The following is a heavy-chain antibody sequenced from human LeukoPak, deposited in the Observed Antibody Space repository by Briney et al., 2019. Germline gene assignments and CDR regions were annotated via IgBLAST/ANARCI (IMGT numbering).Heavy chain of an antibody. J-gene: IGHJ4*02. D-gene: IGHD6-13*01. V-gene: IGHV3-23*01. CDR1: GLTLSSYA. CDR3: AKGRDGSSWSNFDY. Sequence: GEPVTLSCAASGLTLSSYAMSWVRPALGGGREWVSAIPGSGGSAYYAHSVKGRLTISRDSTKNTLYLQMNSLRAEATAVYYCAKGRDGSSWSNFDYWGQGTLVTVSS. CDR2: IPGSGGSA.